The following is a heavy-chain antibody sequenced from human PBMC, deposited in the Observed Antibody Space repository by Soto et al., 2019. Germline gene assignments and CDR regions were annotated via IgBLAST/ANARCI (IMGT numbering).Heavy chain of an antibody. V-gene: IGHV3-15*07. CDR2: IKSKTDVGTT. J-gene: IGHJ6*02. Sequence: EVQLVESGGDLVKPGGSLRLSCAASGFTFSNAWMNWVRQAPGKGLQWVGRIKSKTDVGTTDYAAPVKGRFTISRDDSKNTLYLQMNSLKTEDTAVYYCTTSARHYYYGMDVWCQGTTVTVSS. D-gene: IGHD6-6*01. CDR3: TTSARHYYYGMDV. CDR1: GFTFSNAW.